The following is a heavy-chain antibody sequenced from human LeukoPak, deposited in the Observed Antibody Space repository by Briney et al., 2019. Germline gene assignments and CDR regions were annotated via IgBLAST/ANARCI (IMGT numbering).Heavy chain of an antibody. D-gene: IGHD2-15*01. V-gene: IGHV5-51*01. CDR2: IYPGDSDT. CDR1: GYSFTTYW. J-gene: IGHJ4*02. Sequence: GESLKISCKASGYSFTTYWIGWVRQMPGKGLERMGIIYPGDSDTRYSPSFQGQVTISADKSISTAYLQWSSLKASDTAMYYCARARYCSGGSCYAEYWGQGTLVTVSS. CDR3: ARARYCSGGSCYAEY.